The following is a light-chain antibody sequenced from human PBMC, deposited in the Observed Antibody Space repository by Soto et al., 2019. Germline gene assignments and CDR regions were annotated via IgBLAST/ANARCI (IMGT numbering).Light chain of an antibody. CDR1: QTISSW. V-gene: IGKV1-5*01. Sequence: DIQMTQSPSTLSASVGDRVTISCRASQTISSWLAWYQQRPGKAPKLLIYDASSLETGVPSRFSGSGSGTEFALTISSLQPDDFATYYCQQHNSYPWTFCQGTNVEIK. CDR2: DAS. J-gene: IGKJ1*01. CDR3: QQHNSYPWT.